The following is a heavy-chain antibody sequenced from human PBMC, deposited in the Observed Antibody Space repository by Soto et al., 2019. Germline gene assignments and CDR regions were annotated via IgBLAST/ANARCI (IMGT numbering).Heavy chain of an antibody. D-gene: IGHD3-9*01. Sequence: GASVKVSCKASGYTFTSYDINWVRQATGQGLEWMGWMNPNSGNTGYAQKFQGRVTMTRNTSISTAYMELSSLRSEDTAVYYCASGSGLRYFDWLPPPGYYYGMDVWGQGTTVTVSS. CDR3: ASGSGLRYFDWLPPPGYYYGMDV. CDR1: GYTFTSYD. J-gene: IGHJ6*02. CDR2: MNPNSGNT. V-gene: IGHV1-8*01.